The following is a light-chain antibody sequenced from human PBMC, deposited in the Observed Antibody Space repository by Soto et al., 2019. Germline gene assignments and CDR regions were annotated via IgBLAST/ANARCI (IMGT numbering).Light chain of an antibody. Sequence: QSVLTQPASVSGSPGQSITISCTGTSSDVGAYNLVSWYQHHPDKAPLLMIFEVSHRPSGVSNRFSGSNSGNTASLTISRLQAEDEADYFCSSYTSNSTLVFGGGTKVTVL. CDR3: SSYTSNSTLV. CDR2: EVS. V-gene: IGLV2-14*01. CDR1: SSDVGAYNL. J-gene: IGLJ3*02.